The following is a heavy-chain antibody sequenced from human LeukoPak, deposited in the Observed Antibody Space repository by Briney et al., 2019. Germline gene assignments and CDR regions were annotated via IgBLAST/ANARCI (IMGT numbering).Heavy chain of an antibody. Sequence: GGSLRLYCAASGFTFSSYAMSWVRQATGKGLEWVSAISGSGGSTYYADSVKGRFTISRDNSKNTLYLQMNSLRAEDTAVYYCAKHRGVVVPAAIVEYYFDYWGQGTLVTVSS. V-gene: IGHV3-23*01. J-gene: IGHJ4*02. D-gene: IGHD2-2*01. CDR2: ISGSGGST. CDR1: GFTFSSYA. CDR3: AKHRGVVVPAAIVEYYFDY.